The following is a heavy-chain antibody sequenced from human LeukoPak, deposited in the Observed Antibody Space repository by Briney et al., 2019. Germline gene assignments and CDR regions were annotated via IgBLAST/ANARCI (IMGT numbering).Heavy chain of an antibody. CDR2: ISGSGGST. CDR3: AKGYSSSWTYYYGMDV. J-gene: IGHJ6*02. CDR1: GFTFSSYA. D-gene: IGHD6-13*01. Sequence: GGSLRLSCAASGFTFSSYAMSWVRQAPGKGLEWVSAISGSGGSTYYADSAKGRFTISRDNSKNTLYLQMNSLRAEDTAVYYCAKGYSSSWTYYYGMDVWGQGTTVTVSS. V-gene: IGHV3-23*01.